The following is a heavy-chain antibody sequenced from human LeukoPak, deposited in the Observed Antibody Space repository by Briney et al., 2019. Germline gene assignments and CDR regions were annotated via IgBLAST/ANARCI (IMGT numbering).Heavy chain of an antibody. J-gene: IGHJ5*02. V-gene: IGHV1-2*02. Sequence: GASVKVSCKASGYTFTSYGISWVRQAPGQGLEWMGWINPNSGGTNYAQKFQGRVTMTRDTSISTAYMELSRLRSDDTAVYYCARAGLKAPGHNWFDPWGQGTLVTVSS. CDR3: ARAGLKAPGHNWFDP. CDR1: GYTFTSYG. CDR2: INPNSGGT. D-gene: IGHD3/OR15-3a*01.